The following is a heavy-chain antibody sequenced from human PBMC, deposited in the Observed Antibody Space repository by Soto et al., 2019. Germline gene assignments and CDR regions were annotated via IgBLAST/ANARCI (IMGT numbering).Heavy chain of an antibody. J-gene: IGHJ6*02. Sequence: SVKVSCKASGGTFSSYAISWVRQAPGQGLEWMGGIIPIFGTANYAQKFQGRVTITADESTSTAYMELSSLRSEDTAVYYCARGLYVEMSTILYYYYYGMAVSGQGSTVTVS. D-gene: IGHD1-1*01. CDR3: ARGLYVEMSTILYYYYYGMAV. CDR2: IIPIFGTA. V-gene: IGHV1-69*13. CDR1: GGTFSSYA.